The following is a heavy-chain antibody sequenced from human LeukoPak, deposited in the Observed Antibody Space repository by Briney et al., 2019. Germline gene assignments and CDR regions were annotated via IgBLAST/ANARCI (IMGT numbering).Heavy chain of an antibody. Sequence: SETLSLTCTVSGGSISGYYWSWSRQAPGKGVEWIGNLYYNRGAWFKSSLKGRVTTSVDTSKNQFSLKLSSVTAADTAVYYCARGFGSTRKDAFDIWGQGTMVTVSS. D-gene: IGHD2-2*01. CDR2: LYYNRGA. J-gene: IGHJ3*02. V-gene: IGHV4-59*01. CDR3: ARGFGSTRKDAFDI. CDR1: GGSISGYY.